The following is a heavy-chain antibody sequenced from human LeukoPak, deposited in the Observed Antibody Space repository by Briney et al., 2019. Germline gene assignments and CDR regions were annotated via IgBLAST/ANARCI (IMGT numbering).Heavy chain of an antibody. CDR2: ISGSGGST. CDR1: GFTFSSYG. D-gene: IGHD1-26*01. CDR3: ARPSLNTGSYFDY. Sequence: GGSLRLSCAASGFTFSSYGMSRVRQAPGKGLEWVSAISGSGGSTYYADSVKGRFTISRDNSKNTLYLQMNSLRAEDTAVYYCARPSLNTGSYFDYWGQGILVTVSS. J-gene: IGHJ4*02. V-gene: IGHV3-23*01.